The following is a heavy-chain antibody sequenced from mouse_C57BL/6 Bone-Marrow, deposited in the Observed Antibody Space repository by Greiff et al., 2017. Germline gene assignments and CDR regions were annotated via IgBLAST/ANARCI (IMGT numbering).Heavy chain of an antibody. CDR1: GYTFTSYW. J-gene: IGHJ3*01. Sequence: EVQLQQSGPVLARPGASVKMSCKTSGYTFTSYWMHWVKQRPGQGLEWIGAIYPGNSDPSYNQKFKGKAKLTAGTSASTAYMELSSLTNEDSAVYYCTRAFYYYGSSPWFAYWGQGTLVTVSA. V-gene: IGHV1-5*01. CDR3: TRAFYYYGSSPWFAY. D-gene: IGHD1-1*01. CDR2: IYPGNSDP.